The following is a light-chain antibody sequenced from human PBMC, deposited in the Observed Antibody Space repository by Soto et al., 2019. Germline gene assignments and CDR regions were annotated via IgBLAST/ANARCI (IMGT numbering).Light chain of an antibody. V-gene: IGLV2-23*01. CDR1: SSDVGSYNL. CDR3: CSYAGSSTSL. CDR2: EGS. Sequence: QSALTQPASVSGSPGQSITISCTGTSSDVGSYNLVSWYQHHPGKAPKLMIYEGSKRPSGVSNRFSGSKSGNTASLTISGLQAEDEANYYCCSYAGSSTSLFGGGTKLTVL. J-gene: IGLJ2*01.